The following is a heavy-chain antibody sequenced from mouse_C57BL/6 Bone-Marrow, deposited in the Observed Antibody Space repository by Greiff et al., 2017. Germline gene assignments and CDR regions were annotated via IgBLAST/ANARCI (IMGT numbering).Heavy chain of an antibody. CDR2: IHPNNGGT. J-gene: IGHJ3*01. Sequence: QVQLQQPGAELVKPGASVKLSCKASGYTFTSYWMHWVKQRPGQGLEWIGMIHPNNGGTNYNEKFKSKATLTVDKSSSTAYMQLSSLTSEDSAVYYGARSSYYGSGYGFAYWGQGTLVTVSA. CDR1: GYTFTSYW. V-gene: IGHV1-64*01. CDR3: ARSSYYGSGYGFAY. D-gene: IGHD1-1*01.